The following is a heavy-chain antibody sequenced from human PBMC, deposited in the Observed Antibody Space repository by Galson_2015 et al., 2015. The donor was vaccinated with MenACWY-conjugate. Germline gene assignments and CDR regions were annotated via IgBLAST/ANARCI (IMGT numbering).Heavy chain of an antibody. Sequence: SGAEVKKPGESLTISCKGSGYSFTNYWIGWVRQMPGKGLEWMGLIDPSNSNIRYSPPFQGQVTISADKSISTAYLQWSSLKASDTAMYYCARHPPGGRGMDVWGQGTTVTVSS. J-gene: IGHJ6*02. CDR2: IDPSNSNI. CDR3: ARHPPGGRGMDV. D-gene: IGHD1-26*01. CDR1: GYSFTNYW. V-gene: IGHV5-51*01.